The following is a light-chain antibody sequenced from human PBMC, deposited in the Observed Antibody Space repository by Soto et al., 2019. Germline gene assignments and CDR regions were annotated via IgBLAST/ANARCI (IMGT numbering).Light chain of an antibody. CDR2: EVS. CDR3: SSYAGSDNDV. J-gene: IGLJ1*01. V-gene: IGLV2-8*01. Sequence: QSALTQPPSASGSPGQSVTISFTGTSSDVGGYNSVSWYQHLPGKAPKLMIYEVSKRPSGVPDRFSGSKSANTASLTVSRLQAEDEADYYCSSYAGSDNDVFGTGTKLTVL. CDR1: SSDVGGYNS.